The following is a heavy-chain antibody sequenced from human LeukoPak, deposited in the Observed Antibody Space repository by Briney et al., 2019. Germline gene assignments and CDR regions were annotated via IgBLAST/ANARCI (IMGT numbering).Heavy chain of an antibody. CDR2: IYHSGST. V-gene: IGHV4-38-2*02. CDR1: GYSISSGYY. J-gene: IGHJ3*02. CDR3: VRDVGYCSGGSCPDAFDI. Sequence: PSETLSLTCAVSGYSISSGYYWGWIRQPPGKGLEWIGSIYHSGSTYYNPSLKSRVTISVDTSKNQFSLKLSSVTAADTAVYYCVRDVGYCSGGSCPDAFDIWGQGTMVTVSS. D-gene: IGHD2-15*01.